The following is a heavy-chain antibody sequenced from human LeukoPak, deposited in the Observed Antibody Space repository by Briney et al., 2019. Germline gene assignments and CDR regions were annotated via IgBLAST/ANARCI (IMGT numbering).Heavy chain of an antibody. CDR3: ARVDLRAAYFDY. V-gene: IGHV4-4*07. J-gene: IGHJ4*02. D-gene: IGHD2-15*01. CDR1: GGSISSYY. CDR2: IYTSGST. Sequence: SATLSLTCTVSGGSISSYYWSWIRQPAGKGLGWIGRIYTSGSTVYNSAVKSRVPMSVDTCKVQVSQKLSSVTAADTAVYYCARVDLRAAYFDYWGQGTLVTVSS.